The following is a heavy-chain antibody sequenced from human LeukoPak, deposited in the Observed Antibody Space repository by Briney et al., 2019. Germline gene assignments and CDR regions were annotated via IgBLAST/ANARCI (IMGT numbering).Heavy chain of an antibody. CDR1: GFTGRNAW. CDR3: AKDTGSGSYHFDY. J-gene: IGHJ4*02. Sequence: GGSLRLSCAASGFTGRNAWMSWVRQAPGKGLEWVGRVKSKSDGWATDYGAPVKGRFTISRDDSENTLYLQMNSLTTDDTAVYYCAKDTGSGSYHFDYWGQGTLVTVSS. CDR2: VKSKSDGWAT. D-gene: IGHD3-10*01. V-gene: IGHV3-15*01.